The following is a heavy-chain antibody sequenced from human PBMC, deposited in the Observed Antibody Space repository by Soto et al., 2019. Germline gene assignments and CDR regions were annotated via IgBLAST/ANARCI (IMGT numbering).Heavy chain of an antibody. CDR3: ARGSWDDVSGHYYLDV. Sequence: SQTLSLTYDISEESVSSNRSGWNWIRQTPSRGLEWLGRTYYRSKWYNNYAVSVKSRITINPDTSKNQFSLQLNSVTPEDTAVYYCARGSWDDVSGHYYLDVWGKGTTVTVSS. V-gene: IGHV6-1*01. CDR1: EESVSSNRSG. CDR2: TYYRSKWYN. D-gene: IGHD1-1*01. J-gene: IGHJ6*03.